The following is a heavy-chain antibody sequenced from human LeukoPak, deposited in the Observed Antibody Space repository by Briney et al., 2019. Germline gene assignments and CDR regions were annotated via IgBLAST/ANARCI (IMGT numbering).Heavy chain of an antibody. D-gene: IGHD2-15*01. Sequence: KGGESLKISCKGSGYTFASYWIAWVRQMPGKGLEWMGSFYGGNSETKYSAPFQGQVLISVEKSINTAYLQWGSLTATDTAFYYCARLPCSGVSCSVAFDSWGQGTLVTVSA. V-gene: IGHV5-51*01. J-gene: IGHJ4*02. CDR1: GYTFASYW. CDR3: ARLPCSGVSCSVAFDS. CDR2: FYGGNSET.